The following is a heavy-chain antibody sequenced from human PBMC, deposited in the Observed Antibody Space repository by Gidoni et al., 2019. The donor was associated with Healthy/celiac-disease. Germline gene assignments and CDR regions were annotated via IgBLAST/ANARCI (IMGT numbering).Heavy chain of an antibody. CDR1: GGTVSSYA. D-gene: IGHD3-22*01. Sequence: QVQLVQSGAEVKKPGSSVKVSCKASGGTVSSYAISWVRQAPGQGLEWMGGIIPIFGTANYAQKFQGRVTITADESTSTAYMELSSLRSEDTAVYYCARDLRHYYDSSGYYGDWGQGTLVTVSS. J-gene: IGHJ4*02. CDR2: IIPIFGTA. CDR3: ARDLRHYYDSSGYYGD. V-gene: IGHV1-69*01.